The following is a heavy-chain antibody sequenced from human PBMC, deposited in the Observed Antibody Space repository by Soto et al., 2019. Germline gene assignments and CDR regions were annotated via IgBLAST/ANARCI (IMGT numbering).Heavy chain of an antibody. Sequence: QVQLVQSGAEVKKPGASVKVSCKASGYTFTSYGISWVRQAPGQGLEWMGWISAYNGNTNYAQKLQGRVTMTTDTSTSTAYLELMSLRSDDTAVYYCARDLGSSWYLLYYYGMDVWGQGTTVTVSS. J-gene: IGHJ6*02. CDR3: ARDLGSSWYLLYYYGMDV. CDR2: ISAYNGNT. V-gene: IGHV1-18*04. CDR1: GYTFTSYG. D-gene: IGHD6-13*01.